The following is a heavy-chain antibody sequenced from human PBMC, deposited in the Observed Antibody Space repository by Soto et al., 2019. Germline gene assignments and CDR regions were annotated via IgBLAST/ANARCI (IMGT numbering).Heavy chain of an antibody. V-gene: IGHV3-30*18. Sequence: QVQLVDSGGGVVQPGRSLRLSCAASGFTFSSYGMHWVRQAPGKGLEWVAVISYDGSNKYYADSVKGRFTISRDNSKNTLYLQMNSLRAEDTAVYYCAKDRLADWINWFDPWGQGTLVTVSS. D-gene: IGHD3-9*01. J-gene: IGHJ5*02. CDR1: GFTFSSYG. CDR2: ISYDGSNK. CDR3: AKDRLADWINWFDP.